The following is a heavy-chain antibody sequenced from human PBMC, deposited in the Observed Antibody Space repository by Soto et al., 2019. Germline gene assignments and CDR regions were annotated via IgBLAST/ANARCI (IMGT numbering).Heavy chain of an antibody. CDR1: GYTFTSDG. D-gene: IGHD4-17*01. CDR2: ISAYNGNT. V-gene: IGHV1-18*04. J-gene: IGHJ4*01. Sequence: ASVKVSCKASGYTFTSDGISWVRQAPGQGLEWMGWISAYNGNTNYAQKLQCGVTMTTDTSTSTAYMEMRSLRSDDTAVYYCGRDPRFDYGGNSYFDSGGYGTLVTVSS. CDR3: GRDPRFDYGGNSYFDS.